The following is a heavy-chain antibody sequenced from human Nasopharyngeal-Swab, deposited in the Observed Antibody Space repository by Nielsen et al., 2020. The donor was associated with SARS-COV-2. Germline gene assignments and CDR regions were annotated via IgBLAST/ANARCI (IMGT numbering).Heavy chain of an antibody. J-gene: IGHJ6*03. CDR3: TRYSGYDFDYYYYMDV. CDR2: IRSKAYDGTT. Sequence: GESLKISCTASGFTFGDYAMNWFRQAPGKGLEWVGFIRSKAYDGTTEYAASVKGRFTISRDDSKSIAYLQMNSLKTEDTAVYFCTRYSGYDFDYYYYMDVWGKGTTVTVSS. D-gene: IGHD5-12*01. V-gene: IGHV3-49*03. CDR1: GFTFGDYA.